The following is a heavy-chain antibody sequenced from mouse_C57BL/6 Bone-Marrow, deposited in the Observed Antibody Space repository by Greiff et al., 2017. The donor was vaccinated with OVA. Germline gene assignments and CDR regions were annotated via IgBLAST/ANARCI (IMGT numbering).Heavy chain of an antibody. V-gene: IGHV12-3*01. Sequence: VKLQESGPGLVKPSQSLFLTCSITGFPITSGYYWIWIRQSPGKPLEWMGYITHSGETFYNPSLQSPISITRATSKNQFFLQLNSVTTEDTAMYYCAGELAWFAYWGQGTLVTVSA. CDR2: ITHSGET. CDR1: GFPITSGYY. J-gene: IGHJ3*01. CDR3: AGELAWFAY. D-gene: IGHD4-1*01.